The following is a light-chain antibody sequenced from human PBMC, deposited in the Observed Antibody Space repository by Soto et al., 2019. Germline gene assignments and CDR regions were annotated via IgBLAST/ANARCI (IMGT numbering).Light chain of an antibody. V-gene: IGLV8-61*01. Sequence: QSVVTQETSFSVSPGGTVTLTCGLTSGSVSANNYPSWYQQTPGQAPRTLIYSTNTRSSGVPDRFSGSILGNKAALTFTGAHEDDESDYYCVLYMGSGIWVFGGGTKLTVL. CDR1: SGSVSANNY. CDR3: VLYMGSGIWV. J-gene: IGLJ3*02. CDR2: STN.